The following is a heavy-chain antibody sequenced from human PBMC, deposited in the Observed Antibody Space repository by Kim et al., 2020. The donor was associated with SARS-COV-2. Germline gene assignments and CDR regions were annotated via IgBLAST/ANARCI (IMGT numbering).Heavy chain of an antibody. J-gene: IGHJ4*02. D-gene: IGHD5-12*01. Sequence: TCYPDSVKGRLTISRDKSENTLYLQMNSLRTEDTAVYYCARRFTGDDYLAYWGQGTLVTVSS. CDR3: ARRFTGDDYLAY. CDR2: T. V-gene: IGHV3-53*01.